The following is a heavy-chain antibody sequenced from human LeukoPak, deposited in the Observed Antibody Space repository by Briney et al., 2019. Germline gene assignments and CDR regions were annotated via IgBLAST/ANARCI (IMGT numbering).Heavy chain of an antibody. CDR3: VGGGGTFVY. D-gene: IGHD1-1*01. J-gene: IGHJ4*02. CDR2: IKEDGSEK. V-gene: IGHV3-7*05. Sequence: GSLRLSCGASGFIFSTYSMTWVRQAPGKGLEWVANIKEDGSEKYYVDSLKGRFTISRDNAKNSLYLQMNSLRAEDTAVYYCVGGGGTFVYWGQGTLVTVSS. CDR1: GFIFSTYS.